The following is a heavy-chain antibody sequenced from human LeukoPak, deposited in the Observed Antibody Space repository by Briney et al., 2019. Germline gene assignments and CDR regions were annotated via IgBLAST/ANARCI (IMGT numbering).Heavy chain of an antibody. CDR2: INHSGST. D-gene: IGHD3-10*01. Sequence: PSETLSLTCAVYGGSFSGYYWSWIRQPPGQGLEWIGEINHSGSTNYNPSLTSPVTISVNTTKNQFSLKLSSVTPADTAVYYCARLDILLWCGDPEREVILFDPWGQGTLVTVSS. CDR1: GGSFSGYY. V-gene: IGHV4-34*01. CDR3: ARLDILLWCGDPEREVILFDP. J-gene: IGHJ5*02.